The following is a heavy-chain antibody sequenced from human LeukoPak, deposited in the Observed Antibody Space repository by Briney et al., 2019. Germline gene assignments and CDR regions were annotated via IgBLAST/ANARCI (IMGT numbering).Heavy chain of an antibody. J-gene: IGHJ4*02. D-gene: IGHD3-22*01. CDR3: ARGPYGSGYYNFDN. Sequence: ASVKVSCKTSGYSFSSYYLHWVRQAPGQGLEWVGIINPTGGSTDYAQKFQGRVTVTRDTSTSTVYMELSSLRSEDTAVYYCARGPYGSGYYNFDNWGQGTLVTVSS. CDR2: INPTGGST. CDR1: GYSFSSYY. V-gene: IGHV1-46*01.